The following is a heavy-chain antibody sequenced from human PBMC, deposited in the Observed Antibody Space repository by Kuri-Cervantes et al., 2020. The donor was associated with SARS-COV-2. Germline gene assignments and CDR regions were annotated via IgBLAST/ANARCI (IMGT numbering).Heavy chain of an antibody. J-gene: IGHJ3*02. CDR1: GFTFSSYW. Sequence: GGSLRLSCAASGFTFSSYWMSWVRQAPGKGLEWVANIKQDGSEKYYVDSVKGRFTISRDNAKNSLYLQMNSLRAEDTAVYYCAREEWLHIQDAFDIWGQGTMVTVSS. CDR3: AREEWLHIQDAFDI. V-gene: IGHV3-7*04. CDR2: IKQDGSEK. D-gene: IGHD5-24*01.